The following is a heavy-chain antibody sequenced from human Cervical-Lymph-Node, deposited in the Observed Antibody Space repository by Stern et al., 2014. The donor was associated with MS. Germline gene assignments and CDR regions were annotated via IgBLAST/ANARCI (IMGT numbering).Heavy chain of an antibody. V-gene: IGHV4-4*02. Sequence: QVQLQESGPGLVKSSGTLSLTCAVSGGSISSGAWWSWVRQSPRTGLEWIGEIYHSGSSNYNPSLKYRATISVDKSKSPISLRLSSVTAADTAMYYCARRPDGFDVWGHGTMVTVSS. D-gene: IGHD6-6*01. J-gene: IGHJ3*01. CDR1: GGSISSGAW. CDR3: ARRPDGFDV. CDR2: IYHSGSS.